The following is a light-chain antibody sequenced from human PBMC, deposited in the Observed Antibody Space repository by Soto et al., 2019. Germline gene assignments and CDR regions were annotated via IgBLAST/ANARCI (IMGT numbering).Light chain of an antibody. CDR1: QYISDF. Sequence: DIQMTQSPSSLSVSVGDRVTITCRASQYISDFLNWYQQKPGKAPVILIYAASTLQSGVPSRFTVSRSETNFTLIISSLQPEDFATYYCQQSYTTPLTFGGGTKVDIK. J-gene: IGKJ4*01. V-gene: IGKV1-39*01. CDR3: QQSYTTPLT. CDR2: AAS.